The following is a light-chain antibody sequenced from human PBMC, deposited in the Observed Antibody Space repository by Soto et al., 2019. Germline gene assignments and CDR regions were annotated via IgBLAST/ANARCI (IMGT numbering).Light chain of an antibody. CDR1: SSDVGGYNY. Sequence: QSALAQPPSASGSPGQSVTISCTGTSSDVGGYNYVSWYQQHPGKAPKLMIYEVSKRPSGVPDRFSGSKSGNTASLTVSGVQPEDDDDYYCRRYADSNTTPLGTGTKVTDL. V-gene: IGLV2-8*01. CDR2: EVS. CDR3: RRYADSNTTP. J-gene: IGLJ1*01.